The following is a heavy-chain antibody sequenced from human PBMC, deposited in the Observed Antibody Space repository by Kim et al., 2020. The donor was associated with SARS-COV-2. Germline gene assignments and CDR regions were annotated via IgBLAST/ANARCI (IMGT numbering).Heavy chain of an antibody. CDR1: GFTFSSYG. Sequence: GGSLRLSCAASGFTFSSYGMRWVRKAPGKGLEWVAVISYDGSNKYYADSVKGRFTISRDNSKNTPYLQMHSLRAEEPAVYYCARVPRPGYSGCDFSYFD. CDR3: ARVPRPGYSGCDFSYFD. V-gene: IGHV3-33*05. D-gene: IGHD5-12*01. CDR2: ISYDGSNK. J-gene: IGHJ4*01.